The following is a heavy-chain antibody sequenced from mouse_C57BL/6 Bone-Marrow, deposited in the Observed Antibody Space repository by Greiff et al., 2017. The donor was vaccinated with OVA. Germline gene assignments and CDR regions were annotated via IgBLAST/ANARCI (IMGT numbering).Heavy chain of an antibody. CDR3: AKIYDGYYGAMDY. D-gene: IGHD2-3*01. CDR1: GFSLTSYG. CDR2: IWRGGST. J-gene: IGHJ4*01. Sequence: VQLKESGPGLVQPSQSLSITCTVSGFSLTSYGVHWVRQSPGKGLEWLGVIWRGGSTDYNAAFMSRLSITKDNSKSQVFFKMNSLQADDTAIYYCAKIYDGYYGAMDYWGQGTSVTVSS. V-gene: IGHV2-5*01.